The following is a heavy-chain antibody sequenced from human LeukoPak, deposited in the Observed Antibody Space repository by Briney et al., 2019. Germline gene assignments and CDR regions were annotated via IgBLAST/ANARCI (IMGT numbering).Heavy chain of an antibody. CDR1: GGSISSGGYY. V-gene: IGHV4-30-4*08. Sequence: SETLSLTCTVSGGSISSGGYYWSWIRQHPGKGLEWIGYIYDSGSTYYNPSLKSRITISVDTSENRFSLKLSSVTATDTAVYYCARDCSGGSCYGAFDIWGQGTMVTVSS. CDR3: ARDCSGGSCYGAFDI. D-gene: IGHD2-15*01. CDR2: IYDSGST. J-gene: IGHJ3*02.